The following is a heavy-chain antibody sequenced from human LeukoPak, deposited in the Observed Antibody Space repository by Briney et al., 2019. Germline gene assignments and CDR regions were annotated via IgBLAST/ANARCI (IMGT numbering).Heavy chain of an antibody. CDR1: GGSFSDYS. J-gene: IGHJ5*02. CDR3: VRSGYDYDWFDP. Sequence: GASVNVSCKASGGSFSDYSISWVRQAPGQGLEWMGRIIAILDTAHYAQKFQGRFTITADKSTTTVYMELSSLRSDDTAVYYCVRSGYDYDWFDPWGQGTLVTVSS. CDR2: IIAILDTA. D-gene: IGHD5-12*01. V-gene: IGHV1-69*08.